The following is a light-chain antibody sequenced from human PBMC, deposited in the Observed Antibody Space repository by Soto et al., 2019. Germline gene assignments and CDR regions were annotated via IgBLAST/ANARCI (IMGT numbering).Light chain of an antibody. CDR1: RSDVGTYNL. CDR2: EVS. V-gene: IGLV2-23*02. Sequence: QSALTQPASVSGSPGQSIIISCTGTRSDVGTYNLVSWYQHHPGKAPKLLIYEVSKRPSGVSNRFSGSKSGNTASLTISGLQAEDEADYYCCSYAGTYTYVFGTGTKVTVL. CDR3: CSYAGTYTYV. J-gene: IGLJ1*01.